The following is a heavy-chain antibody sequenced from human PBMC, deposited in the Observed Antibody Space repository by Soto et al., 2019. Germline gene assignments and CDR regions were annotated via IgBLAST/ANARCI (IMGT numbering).Heavy chain of an antibody. Sequence: SETLSLTCTVSGCSISSSSYYWGWIRQPPGKGLEWIGSIYYSGSTYYNPSLKSRVTISVDTSKNQFSLKLSSVTAADTAVYYCASLPDIVLMVYAMIYWGQGTLVTVSS. D-gene: IGHD2-8*01. CDR2: IYYSGST. V-gene: IGHV4-39*01. CDR3: ASLPDIVLMVYAMIY. CDR1: GCSISSSSYY. J-gene: IGHJ4*02.